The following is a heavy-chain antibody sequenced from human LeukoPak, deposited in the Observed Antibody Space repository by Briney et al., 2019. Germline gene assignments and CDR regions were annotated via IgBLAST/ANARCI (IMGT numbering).Heavy chain of an antibody. CDR1: GGSISSYY. V-gene: IGHV4-59*01. D-gene: IGHD3-22*01. Sequence: SETLSLTCTVSGGSISSYYWSWIRQPPGKGLEWIGYIYYSGSTNYNPSLKSRVTISVDTPKNQFSLKLSSVTAADTAVYYCARENDSSFFDYWGQGTLVTVSS. CDR2: IYYSGST. J-gene: IGHJ4*02. CDR3: ARENDSSFFDY.